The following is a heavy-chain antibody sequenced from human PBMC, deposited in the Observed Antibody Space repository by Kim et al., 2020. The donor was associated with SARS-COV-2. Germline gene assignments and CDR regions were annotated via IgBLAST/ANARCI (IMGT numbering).Heavy chain of an antibody. V-gene: IGHV4-59*01. Sequence: SETLSLTCTVSGGSISSYYWSWIRQPPGKGLEWIGYIYYSGSTNYNTSLKSRVTISVDTSKNQFSLKLSSVTAADTAVYYCARDLRLGYCSSTSCQNYNWFDPWGQGTLVTVSS. CDR2: IYYSGST. CDR3: ARDLRLGYCSSTSCQNYNWFDP. CDR1: GGSISSYY. D-gene: IGHD2-2*01. J-gene: IGHJ5*02.